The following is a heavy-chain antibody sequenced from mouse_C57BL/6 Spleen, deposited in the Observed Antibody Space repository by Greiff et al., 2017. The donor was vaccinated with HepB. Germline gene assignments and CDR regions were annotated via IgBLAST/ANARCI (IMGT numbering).Heavy chain of an antibody. Sequence: VQLVESGPELVKPGASVKISCKASGYAFSSSWMNWVKQRPGKGLEWIGRIYPGDGDTNYNGKFKGKATLTADKSSSTAYMQLSSLTSEDSAVYFCARHGNYEDYAMDYWGQGTSVTVSS. CDR3: ARHGNYEDYAMDY. J-gene: IGHJ4*01. D-gene: IGHD2-1*01. CDR1: GYAFSSSW. V-gene: IGHV1-82*01. CDR2: IYPGDGDT.